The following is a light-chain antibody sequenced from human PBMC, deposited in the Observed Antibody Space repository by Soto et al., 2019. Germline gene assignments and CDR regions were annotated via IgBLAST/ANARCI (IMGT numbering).Light chain of an antibody. CDR3: KQYGSSPLT. V-gene: IGKV3-20*01. CDR1: QSVRSNY. CDR2: GAY. Sequence: EIVLTQSPGTLSLSPGERATLSCRSSQSVRSNYLAWYQHKPGQAPRFLIYGAYDRATGIPDRFSGSGSGTDFTLTISRLEPEDFAVYYCKQYGSSPLTFGGGTKVDIK. J-gene: IGKJ4*01.